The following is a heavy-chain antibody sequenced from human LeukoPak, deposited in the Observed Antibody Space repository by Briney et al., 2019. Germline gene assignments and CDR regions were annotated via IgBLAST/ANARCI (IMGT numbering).Heavy chain of an antibody. J-gene: IGHJ6*02. CDR3: AREGYYYGSGSPLFYYYYGMDV. CDR1: GYTFTSYG. V-gene: IGHV1-18*01. Sequence: ASVKVSCKASGYTFTSYGISWVRQAPGQGLEWMGWISAYNGNTNYAQKLQGRVTMTTDTSTSTAYMELRSLRSDDTAVYYCAREGYYYGSGSPLFYYYYGMDVWGQGTTVTVSS. D-gene: IGHD3-10*01. CDR2: ISAYNGNT.